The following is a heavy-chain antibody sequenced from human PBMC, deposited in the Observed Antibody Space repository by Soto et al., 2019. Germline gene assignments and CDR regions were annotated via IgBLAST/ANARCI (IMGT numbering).Heavy chain of an antibody. J-gene: IGHJ4*02. CDR2: INHSGST. Sequence: QVQLQQWGAGLLKPSETLSLTCAVYGGSFSGYYWSWIRQPPGKGLEWIGEINHSGSTNYNPSLKSRVTISVDTSKNQFSLKLSSVTAADTAVYYCARGPPRRRGGPVAGTLYYFDYWGQGTLVTVSS. CDR1: GGSFSGYY. D-gene: IGHD6-19*01. CDR3: ARGPPRRRGGPVAGTLYYFDY. V-gene: IGHV4-34*01.